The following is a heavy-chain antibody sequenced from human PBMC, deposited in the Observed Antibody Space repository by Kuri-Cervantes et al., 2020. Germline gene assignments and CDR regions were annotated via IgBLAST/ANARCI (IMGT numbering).Heavy chain of an antibody. Sequence: GESLKISCAASGFTFSSYSMNWVRQAPGKGLEWVSYISSSSSTIYYADFVKGRFTISRDNAKNSLYLQMNSLRAEDTAVYYCARPRSRLYYYGMDVWGQGTTVTVSS. CDR1: GFTFSSYS. J-gene: IGHJ6*02. CDR3: ARPRSRLYYYGMDV. V-gene: IGHV3-48*01. CDR2: ISSSSSTI.